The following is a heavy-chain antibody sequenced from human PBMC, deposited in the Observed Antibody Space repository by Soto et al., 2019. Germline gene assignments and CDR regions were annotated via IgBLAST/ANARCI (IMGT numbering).Heavy chain of an antibody. CDR1: GFTFSSYA. V-gene: IGHV3-30-3*01. J-gene: IGHJ4*02. Sequence: QVQLVESGGGVVQPGRSLRLSCAASGFTFSSYAMHWVRQAPGKGLEWVAVISYDGSNKYYADSVKGRFTISRDNSKNTLYLQRNSLRAEDTAVYYCAREGRTYYDSLDPFDYWGQGTLVTVSS. CDR2: ISYDGSNK. CDR3: AREGRTYYDSLDPFDY. D-gene: IGHD3-9*01.